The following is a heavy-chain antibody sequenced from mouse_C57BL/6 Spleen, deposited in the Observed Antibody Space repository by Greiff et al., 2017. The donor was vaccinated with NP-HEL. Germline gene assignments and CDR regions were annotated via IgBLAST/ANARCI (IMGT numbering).Heavy chain of an antibody. D-gene: IGHD2-2*01. V-gene: IGHV1-69*01. CDR2: IDPSDSYT. J-gene: IGHJ3*01. CDR1: GYTFTSYW. Sequence: VQLQQSGAELVMPGASVKLSCKASGYTFTSYWMHWVKQRPGQGLEWIGEIDPSDSYTNYNQKFKGKSTLTVDKSSSTAYMQLSSLTSEDSAVYYCARKYGYDGFAYWGHGTLVTVSA. CDR3: ARKYGYDGFAY.